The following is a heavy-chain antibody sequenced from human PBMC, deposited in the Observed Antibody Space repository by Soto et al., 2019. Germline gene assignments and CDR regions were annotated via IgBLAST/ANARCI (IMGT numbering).Heavy chain of an antibody. D-gene: IGHD5-12*01. CDR3: ARAPTTMATFTVWFDP. CDR2: IYYSGST. Sequence: SETLSLTCTVSGGSISSGDYYWSWIRQPPGKGLEWIGYIYYSGSTYYNPSLKSRVTISVDTSKNQFSLKLSSVTAADTAVYYCARAPTTMATFTVWFDPWGQGALVTVSS. CDR1: GGSISSGDYY. J-gene: IGHJ5*02. V-gene: IGHV4-30-4*01.